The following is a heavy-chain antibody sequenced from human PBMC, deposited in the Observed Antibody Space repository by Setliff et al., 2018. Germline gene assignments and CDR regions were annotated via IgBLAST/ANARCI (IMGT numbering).Heavy chain of an antibody. CDR3: AGRRLDYGGNLGAFDI. J-gene: IGHJ3*02. Sequence: LSLTCTVSGGSISSHYWSWIRQPPGKGLEWIGSIYYSGSTNYNPSLKSRVTISVDTSKNQFSLKLSSVAAADTAVYYCAGRRLDYGGNLGAFDIWGQGTMVTVSS. D-gene: IGHD4-17*01. CDR1: GGSISSHY. CDR2: IYYSGST. V-gene: IGHV4-59*11.